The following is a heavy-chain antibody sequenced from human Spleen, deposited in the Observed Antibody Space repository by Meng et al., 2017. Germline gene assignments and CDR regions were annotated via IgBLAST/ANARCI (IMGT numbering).Heavy chain of an antibody. CDR1: GGSITSSSHY. D-gene: IGHD6-19*01. V-gene: IGHV4-61*01. J-gene: IGHJ4*02. CDR2: IYYSGST. CDR3: AGQYNQWLAPFDY. Sequence: SETLSLTCTVSGGSITSSSHYWSWIRQPPGKGLEWIGYIYYSGSTNYNPSLKSRVTISVDTSKNQFSLKLSSVTAADTAVYYCAGQYNQWLAPFDYWGQGTLVTVSS.